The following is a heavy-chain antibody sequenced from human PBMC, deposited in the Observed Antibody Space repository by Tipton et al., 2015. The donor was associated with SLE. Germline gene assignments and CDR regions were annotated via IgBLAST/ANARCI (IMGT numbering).Heavy chain of an antibody. Sequence: TLSLTCTVSGGSITSGGYYWSWIRQHPGKGLEWIGYIYDSGSTYYNPSLKSRVIISRDTSKNQFSLRLTSVTAADTAVYYCARDNGGYGDYDYWGQGTLVTVSS. CDR3: ARDNGGYGDYDY. CDR2: IYDSGST. CDR1: GGSITSGGYY. V-gene: IGHV4-31*03. J-gene: IGHJ4*02. D-gene: IGHD1-1*01.